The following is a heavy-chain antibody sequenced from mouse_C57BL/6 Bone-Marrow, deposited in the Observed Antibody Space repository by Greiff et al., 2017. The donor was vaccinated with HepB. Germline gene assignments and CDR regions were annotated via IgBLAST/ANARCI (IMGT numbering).Heavy chain of an antibody. D-gene: IGHD1-1*01. CDR1: GFTFTDYY. CDR2: IRNKANGYTT. CDR3: ARFYYGSSYYFDC. V-gene: IGHV7-3*01. J-gene: IGHJ2*01. Sequence: EVQVVESGGGLVQPGGSLSLSCAASGFTFTDYYMSWVRQPPGKALEWLGFIRNKANGYTTEYSASVKGRFTISRDNSQSILYLQMNALRAEDSATYYCARFYYGSSYYFDCGGQGTTLTVSS.